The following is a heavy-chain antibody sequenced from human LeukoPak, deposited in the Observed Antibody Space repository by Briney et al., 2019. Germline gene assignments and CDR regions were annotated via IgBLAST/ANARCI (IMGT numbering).Heavy chain of an antibody. Sequence: GGSRRLSCAASEFTFSTYGMSWVRQAPGKGLEWVSGINYSGDSTCYADSVKGRFTISRDNSKSTLYLQMNSLRVEDTAVYYCAKHSWWSGYFYFLPFDYWGQGTLVTVSS. V-gene: IGHV3-23*01. CDR1: EFTFSTYG. CDR3: AKHSWWSGYFYFLPFDY. J-gene: IGHJ4*02. CDR2: INYSGDST. D-gene: IGHD3-3*01.